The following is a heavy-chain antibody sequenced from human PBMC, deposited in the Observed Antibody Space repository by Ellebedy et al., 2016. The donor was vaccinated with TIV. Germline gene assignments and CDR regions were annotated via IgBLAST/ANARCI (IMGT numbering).Heavy chain of an antibody. CDR1: GGSISSYF. CDR3: ARDPIVAAPVAY. CDR2: IWGSGST. Sequence: SETLSLXXTVSGGSISSYFWSWIRQPAGKGLEWIGRIWGSGSTNYNASLKSRVTMSLDTSKNQFSLKLRYVTAADTAVYYCARDPIVAAPVAYWGQGTLVTVSS. D-gene: IGHD1-26*01. V-gene: IGHV4-4*07. J-gene: IGHJ4*02.